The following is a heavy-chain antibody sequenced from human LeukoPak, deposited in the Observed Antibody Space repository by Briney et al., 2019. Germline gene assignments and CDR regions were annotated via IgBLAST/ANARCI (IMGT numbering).Heavy chain of an antibody. Sequence: SETLSLTCAVFGGSITSNNWWSWVRQPPGKGLEWIGEIYHSGSTNYSPSLKSRVTISVDKSENQFSLRLNSVTAADTAVYYCARDLSATTGGGFDIWGQGTMVTVSS. D-gene: IGHD4-17*01. CDR2: IYHSGST. CDR3: ARDLSATTGGGFDI. CDR1: GGSITSNNW. V-gene: IGHV4-4*02. J-gene: IGHJ3*02.